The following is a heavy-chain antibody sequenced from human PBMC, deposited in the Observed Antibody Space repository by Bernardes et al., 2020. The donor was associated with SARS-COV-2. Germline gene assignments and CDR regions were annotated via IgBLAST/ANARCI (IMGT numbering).Heavy chain of an antibody. CDR2: ISWNSGSI. Sequence: YLRLSIAASGFTFDDYAMHWVRQAPGKGLEWVSGISWNSGSIGYADSVKGRFTISRDNAKNSLYLQMNSLRAEDTALYYCAKDMLAAAGNCMDVWGQGTTVTVSS. CDR3: AKDMLAAAGNCMDV. D-gene: IGHD6-13*01. J-gene: IGHJ6*02. CDR1: GFTFDDYA. V-gene: IGHV3-9*01.